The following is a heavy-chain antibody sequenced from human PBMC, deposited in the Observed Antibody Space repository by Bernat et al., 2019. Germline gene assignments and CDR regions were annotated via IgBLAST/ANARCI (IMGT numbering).Heavy chain of an antibody. V-gene: IGHV1-3*01. Sequence: QVQLVQSGAEVKKPGASVKVSCKASGYTFTSYAMHWVRQAPGQRLEWMGWINAGNGNTKYSQKFQGRVTITRDTSASTAYMELSSLRSEDTAVYYCARVPHCYYGMDVWGQGATVTVSS. CDR1: GYTFTSYA. CDR2: INAGNGNT. CDR3: ARVPHCYYGMDV. J-gene: IGHJ6*02.